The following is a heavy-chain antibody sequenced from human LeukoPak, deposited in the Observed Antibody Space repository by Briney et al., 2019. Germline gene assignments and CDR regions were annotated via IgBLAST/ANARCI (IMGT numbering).Heavy chain of an antibody. J-gene: IGHJ4*02. D-gene: IGHD4-17*01. V-gene: IGHV5-51*01. CDR3: AREDGTTAYLDC. CDR2: IYPGDSDT. CDR1: GYSFTTYW. Sequence: GESLEISCKSSGYSFTTYWIAWVRQMPGKGLEWMGIIYPGDSDTRYNPSFQGQVTISADKSNSTAYLQWSSLKASDTGIYYCAREDGTTAYLDCWGQGTMVTVSS.